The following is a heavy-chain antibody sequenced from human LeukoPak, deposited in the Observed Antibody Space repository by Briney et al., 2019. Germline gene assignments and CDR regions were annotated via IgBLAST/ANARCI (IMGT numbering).Heavy chain of an antibody. V-gene: IGHV3-21*01. CDR1: GFTFSSYS. D-gene: IGHD3-16*01. CDR3: ARDFQIWGSRHDAFDI. CDR2: ISSSSSYI. J-gene: IGHJ3*02. Sequence: GGSLRLSCAASGFTFSSYSMNWVRQAPGKGLEWVSSISSSSSYIYYADSVKGRFTISRDNAKNSLYLQMNSLRAEDTAVYYCARDFQIWGSRHDAFDIWGQGTMVTVSS.